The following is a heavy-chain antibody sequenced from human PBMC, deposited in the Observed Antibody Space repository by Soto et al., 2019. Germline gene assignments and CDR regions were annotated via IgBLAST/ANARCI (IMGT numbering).Heavy chain of an antibody. CDR3: ARRCTNGVCYTSYGMDV. D-gene: IGHD2-8*01. CDR2: ISSSGSTI. CDR1: GFTFSDYY. V-gene: IGHV3-11*01. Sequence: GGSLRLSSAASGFTFSDYYMSWIRQAPGKGLEWVSYISSSGSTIYYADSVKGRFTISRDNAKNSLYLQMNSLRAEDTAVYYCARRCTNGVCYTSYGMDVWGQGTTVTVSS. J-gene: IGHJ6*02.